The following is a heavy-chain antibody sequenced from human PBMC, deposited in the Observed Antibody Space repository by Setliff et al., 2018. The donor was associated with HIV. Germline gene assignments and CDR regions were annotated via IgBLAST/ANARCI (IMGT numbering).Heavy chain of an antibody. Sequence: SETLSLTCTISGGFISNHYWNWIRQPPGKGLEWIGSTHYSGSSYYSPSLKSRLTISIDKSMNHFSLTLSSVTVADTAVYYCATVPPSGTYLDYWGPGMLVTVSS. CDR1: GGFISNHY. CDR2: THYSGSS. V-gene: IGHV4-59*08. D-gene: IGHD3-10*01. J-gene: IGHJ4*02. CDR3: ATVPPSGTYLDY.